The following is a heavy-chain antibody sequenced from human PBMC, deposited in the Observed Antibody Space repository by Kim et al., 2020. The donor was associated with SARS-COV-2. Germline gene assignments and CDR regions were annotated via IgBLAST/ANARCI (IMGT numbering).Heavy chain of an antibody. D-gene: IGHD6-6*01. CDR1: GDRVSSNSAA. J-gene: IGHJ5*02. Sequence: SQTLSLTCAISGDRVSSNSAAWHWLRQSPSRGLEWLGRTYYRSKWYNDYAVSVKSRITINPDTSKNQFSLQLNSVTPEDTAVYYCARGAYSSSSWGKPTNWIWFDPWGQGTLVTVSS. V-gene: IGHV6-1*01. CDR2: TYYRSKWYN. CDR3: ARGAYSSSSWGKPTNWIWFDP.